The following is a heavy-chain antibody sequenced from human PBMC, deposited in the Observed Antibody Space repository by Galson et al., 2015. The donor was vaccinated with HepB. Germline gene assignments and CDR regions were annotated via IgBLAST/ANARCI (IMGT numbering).Heavy chain of an antibody. Sequence: TLSLTCTVSGGSIGSGSYYWSWIRQPAGKGLEWIGRIFTSGGANYNPSLESRVTMSIDTSKNQFSLRLSSVTAADTALYYCARVEFLKWFFDPWGQGTPVTVSS. D-gene: IGHD3-3*01. CDR3: ARVEFLKWFFDP. J-gene: IGHJ5*02. V-gene: IGHV4-61*02. CDR1: GGSIGSGSYY. CDR2: IFTSGGA.